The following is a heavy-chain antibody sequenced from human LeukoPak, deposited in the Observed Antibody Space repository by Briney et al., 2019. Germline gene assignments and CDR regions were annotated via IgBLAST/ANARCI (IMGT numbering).Heavy chain of an antibody. D-gene: IGHD2-2*01. V-gene: IGHV3-23*01. J-gene: IGHJ6*02. CDR2: ISGSGGST. CDR1: GLTFSSYA. CDR3: AKGSVVPAAPSAYYYYGMDV. Sequence: GGSLRLSCAASGLTFSSYAMSWVRQAPGKGLEWVSAISGSGGSTYYAGSVKGRFTISRDNSKNTLYLQMNSLRAEDTAVYYCAKGSVVPAAPSAYYYYGMDVWGQGTTVTVSS.